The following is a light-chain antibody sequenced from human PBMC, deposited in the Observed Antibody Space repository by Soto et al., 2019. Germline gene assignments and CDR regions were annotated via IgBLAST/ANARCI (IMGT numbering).Light chain of an antibody. Sequence: DIQITHSPSSLSASVGDRVTITCRSSQSISSYLNWYQQKPGKAPKLLIYAASSLQSGVPSRFSGSGSGTDFTLTISSLQPEDFATYYCQQSYSTPLTLGQGTKVDIK. CDR1: QSISSY. CDR3: QQSYSTPLT. CDR2: AAS. J-gene: IGKJ1*01. V-gene: IGKV1-39*01.